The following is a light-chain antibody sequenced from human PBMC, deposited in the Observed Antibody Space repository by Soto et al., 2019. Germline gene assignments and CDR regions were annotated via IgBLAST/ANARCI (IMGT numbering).Light chain of an antibody. V-gene: IGLV1-40*01. CDR3: KSYDSSLSGSWV. CDR1: SSNIGAGYD. CDR2: GNS. Sequence: QAVLTQPPSVSGAPGQRVTISCTGSSSNIGAGYDVHWYQQLPGTAPKLLIYGNSNRPSGVPDRFSGSKSGTSASLAITGRQAEDEADYYCKSYDSSLSGSWVFGGGTKLTFL. J-gene: IGLJ3*02.